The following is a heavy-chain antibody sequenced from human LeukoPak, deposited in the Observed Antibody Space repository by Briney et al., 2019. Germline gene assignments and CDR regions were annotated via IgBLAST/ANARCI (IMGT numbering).Heavy chain of an antibody. D-gene: IGHD4-23*01. CDR3: MGYGGNSF. Sequence: PGGSLRLSCVASGFTVSNNHVSWVRQAPGKGLEWVSLIDNVGGTYYADSVKGGFTISRDHSENTLYLQMNSLRAEDTALYYCMGYGGNSFWGQGTLVTVPS. V-gene: IGHV3-66*01. CDR1: GFTVSNNH. J-gene: IGHJ4*02. CDR2: IDNVGGT.